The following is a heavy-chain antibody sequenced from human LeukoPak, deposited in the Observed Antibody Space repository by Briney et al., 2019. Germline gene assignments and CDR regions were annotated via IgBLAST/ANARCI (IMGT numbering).Heavy chain of an antibody. D-gene: IGHD3-16*01. CDR1: GFTVSSSY. Sequence: GGSLRLSCVASGFTVSSSYMSWVRQAPGKGLECVSVINSGGATNYADSVKGRFTISRDNSKNILYLQMNSLRAEDTAVYYCARGGGLDVWGQGATVTVSS. V-gene: IGHV3-53*01. J-gene: IGHJ6*02. CDR2: INSGGAT. CDR3: ARGGGLDV.